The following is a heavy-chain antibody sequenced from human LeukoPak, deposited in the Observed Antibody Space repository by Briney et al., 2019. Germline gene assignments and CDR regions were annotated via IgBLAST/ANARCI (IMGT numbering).Heavy chain of an antibody. Sequence: GASVKVSCKASGYIFSVFYMHWVRQAPGQGPEWVGWISPYNGYTNYAQKLQGRVTMTTDTSTSTAYMELRSLRSDDTAVYYCARDLYSSGWSPFDPWGQGTLVAVSS. CDR3: ARDLYSSGWSPFDP. V-gene: IGHV1-18*04. D-gene: IGHD6-19*01. CDR2: ISPYNGYT. J-gene: IGHJ5*02. CDR1: GYIFSVFY.